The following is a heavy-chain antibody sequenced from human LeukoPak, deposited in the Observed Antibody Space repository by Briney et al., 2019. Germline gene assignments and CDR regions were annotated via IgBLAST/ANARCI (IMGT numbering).Heavy chain of an antibody. CDR2: IRNDGNEI. CDR1: GFTFSSYA. CDR3: AKDLLSWSSGFDPPKVFDY. D-gene: IGHD6-19*01. Sequence: GGSLRLSCAASGFTFSSYAMHWVRQAPGKGLEWVAFIRNDGNEIYYADSVKGRFTISRDNSKNTLYLQMSSLRAEDTAVYYCAKDLLSWSSGFDPPKVFDYWGQGTLVTVSS. V-gene: IGHV3-30*02. J-gene: IGHJ4*02.